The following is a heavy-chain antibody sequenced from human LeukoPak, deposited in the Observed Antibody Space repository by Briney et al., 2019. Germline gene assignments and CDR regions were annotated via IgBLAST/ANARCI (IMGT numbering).Heavy chain of an antibody. J-gene: IGHJ4*02. D-gene: IGHD3/OR15-3a*01. CDR2: ITSKPYGEAT. CDR3: VRHDGMILPV. Sequence: PGGSLRLSCAASGFTFNKSWMSWVRQPPGKGLEWVGFITSKPYGEATHYAASVSGRFTFSRDDSKSVAYLQMNSLKTEDTAVYYCVRHDGMILPVWGQGTLVTVSS. V-gene: IGHV3-49*04. CDR1: GFTFNKSW.